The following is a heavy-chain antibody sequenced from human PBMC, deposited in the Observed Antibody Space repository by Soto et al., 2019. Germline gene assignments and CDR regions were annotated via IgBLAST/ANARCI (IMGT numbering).Heavy chain of an antibody. CDR1: GFTFSSYG. CDR2: IWYDGSNK. V-gene: IGHV3-33*01. Sequence: QVQLVESGGGVVQPGRSLRLPCAASGFTFSSYGMHWVRQAPGKGLEWVAVIWYDGSNKYYADSVKGRFTISRDNSKNTLYLQMNSLRAEDTAVYYCARDPARRGYGAWFDPWGQGTLVTVSS. J-gene: IGHJ5*02. D-gene: IGHD5-18*01. CDR3: ARDPARRGYGAWFDP.